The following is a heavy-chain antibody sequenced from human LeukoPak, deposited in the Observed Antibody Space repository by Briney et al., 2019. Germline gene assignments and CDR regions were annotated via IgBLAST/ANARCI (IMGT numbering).Heavy chain of an antibody. J-gene: IGHJ4*02. Sequence: PSETLSLTCTVSGGSISSYYWSWIRQPPGKGLEWIGEISHSGSTNYNPSLKSRVTISVDTSKNQFSLKLSSVTAADTAVYYCARRWAYYDILTGYPGGLDYWGQGTLVTVSS. CDR1: GGSISSYY. D-gene: IGHD3-9*01. V-gene: IGHV4-34*01. CDR2: ISHSGST. CDR3: ARRWAYYDILTGYPGGLDY.